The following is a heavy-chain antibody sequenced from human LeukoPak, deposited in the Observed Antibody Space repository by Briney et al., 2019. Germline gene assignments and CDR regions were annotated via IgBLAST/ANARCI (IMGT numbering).Heavy chain of an antibody. V-gene: IGHV1-18*01. D-gene: IGHD3-22*01. J-gene: IGHJ6*03. CDR1: GYTFTSYG. CDR3: ARGWNDSSGYYYYYYMDV. Sequence: ASVRVSCKASGYTFTSYGISWVRQAPGQGLEWMGWISAYNGNTNYAQKLQGRVTMTTDTSTSTAYMELRSLRSDDTAVYYCARGWNDSSGYYYYYYMDVWGKGTTVTVSS. CDR2: ISAYNGNT.